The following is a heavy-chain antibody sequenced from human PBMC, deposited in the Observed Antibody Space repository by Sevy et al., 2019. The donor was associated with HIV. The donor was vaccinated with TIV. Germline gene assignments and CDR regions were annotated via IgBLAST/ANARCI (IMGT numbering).Heavy chain of an antibody. J-gene: IGHJ4*02. Sequence: GESLKISCKGSGYSFTSYWIGWVRQMPGKGLEWMGIIYPGDSDTRYSQSFQGQVTISADKSISTAYLQWSSLKASDTAMYYCARHTIYCSGGSCYSDYYFDYWGQGTLVTVSS. CDR2: IYPGDSDT. D-gene: IGHD2-15*01. V-gene: IGHV5-51*01. CDR1: GYSFTSYW. CDR3: ARHTIYCSGGSCYSDYYFDY.